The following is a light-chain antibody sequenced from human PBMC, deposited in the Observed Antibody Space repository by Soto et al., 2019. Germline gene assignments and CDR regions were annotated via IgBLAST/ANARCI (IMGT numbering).Light chain of an antibody. CDR2: DVI. CDR3: CSYAGSYTLV. J-gene: IGLJ2*01. Sequence: QSALTQPRSVSGSPGQSATISCTGTSSDVGGYNFVSWYQQYPGKAPKLMIYDVIKRPSGVPDRFSGSKSGNTASLTISGLQAEDEADYYCCSYAGSYTLVFGGGTKLTVL. CDR1: SSDVGGYNF. V-gene: IGLV2-11*01.